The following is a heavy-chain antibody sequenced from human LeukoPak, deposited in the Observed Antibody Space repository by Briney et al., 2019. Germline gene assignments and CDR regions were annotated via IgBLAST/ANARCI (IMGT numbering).Heavy chain of an antibody. Sequence: TSVKVSCKASGYTFTSYGISWVRQAPGQGLGWMGWISAYNGNTNYAQKLQGRVTMTTDTSTSTAYMELRSLRSDDTAVYYCARVLGYDFWSGYYSFRSGIDSPYYMDVWGKGTTVTVSS. V-gene: IGHV1-18*01. J-gene: IGHJ6*03. D-gene: IGHD3-3*01. CDR2: ISAYNGNT. CDR1: GYTFTSYG. CDR3: ARVLGYDFWSGYYSFRSGIDSPYYMDV.